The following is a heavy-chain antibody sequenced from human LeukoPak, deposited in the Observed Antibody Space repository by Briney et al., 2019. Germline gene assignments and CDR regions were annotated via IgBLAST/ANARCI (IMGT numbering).Heavy chain of an antibody. J-gene: IGHJ6*02. D-gene: IGHD3-3*01. CDR3: ARLGFWSVHRVYAMDV. CDR1: GAYVDTFY. CDR2: VYYSGTT. V-gene: IGHV4-59*08. Sequence: SETLSLTCNVSGAYVDTFYWSWTRQSPGKGLEWLGYVYYSGTTSFNPSLESRVTMSVDTSENQIYLRLRSVTAADTAVYYCARLGFWSVHRVYAMDVWGQGTTVTVSS.